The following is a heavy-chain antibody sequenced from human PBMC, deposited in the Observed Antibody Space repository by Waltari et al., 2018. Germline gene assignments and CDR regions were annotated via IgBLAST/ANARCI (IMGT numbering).Heavy chain of an antibody. Sequence: QVQLQQWGAGLLKPSETLSLTCVVNGGSFSAFYWTCDRQPPGKGMEWIGDSNPGETTQYNPSLRGRATISVDRARNQIALTLRSVTAADTAVYYWARGQGDGADVWAQGTAVTVS. J-gene: IGHJ6*02. CDR1: GGSFSAFY. CDR3: ARGQGDGADV. D-gene: IGHD2-21*01. V-gene: IGHV4-34*02. CDR2: SNPGETT.